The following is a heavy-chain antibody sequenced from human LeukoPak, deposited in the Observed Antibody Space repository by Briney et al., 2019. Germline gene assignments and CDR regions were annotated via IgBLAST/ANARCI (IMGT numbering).Heavy chain of an antibody. Sequence: SETLSLTCTVSGGSISSHFWSWIRQPPGKGLEWIGYIHYSGSTNYNPSLKSRVTISVDTSKNQFSLKLSSVTAADTAVYYCARDKKGASCYDYWGQGTLVTVSS. CDR1: GGSISSHF. V-gene: IGHV4-59*11. J-gene: IGHJ4*02. CDR3: ARDKKGASCYDY. D-gene: IGHD2-2*01. CDR2: IHYSGST.